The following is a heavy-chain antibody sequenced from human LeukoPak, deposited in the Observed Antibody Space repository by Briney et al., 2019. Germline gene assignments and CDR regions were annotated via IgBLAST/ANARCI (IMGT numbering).Heavy chain of an antibody. V-gene: IGHV4-4*07. D-gene: IGHD6-6*01. CDR1: GGSISDYY. CDR2: ISTSGRT. J-gene: IGHJ4*02. Sequence: SETLSLTCTVSGGSISDYYWSWIRQTAGKGLEWIGHISTSGRTNYNPSLKSRVTMSVDTSKNQFSLKLNSVTAADTAVYYCARHRAYSSSSPFDYWGQGTLVTVSS. CDR3: ARHRAYSSSSPFDY.